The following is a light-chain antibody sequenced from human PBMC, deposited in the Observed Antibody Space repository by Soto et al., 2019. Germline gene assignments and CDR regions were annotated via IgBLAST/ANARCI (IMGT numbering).Light chain of an antibody. CDR2: LECSGSY. J-gene: IGLJ3*02. CDR1: SGHSSNI. Sequence: QSVLTQSSSASASLGSSVKLTCTLSSGHSSNIIAWHQQQPGKAPQYLMKLECSGSYNKGSGVPDRFSGSSSGADRYLTISDLQSEDEAAYYCETWDSNTWVFGGGTKLTVL. CDR3: ETWDSNTWV. V-gene: IGLV4-60*03.